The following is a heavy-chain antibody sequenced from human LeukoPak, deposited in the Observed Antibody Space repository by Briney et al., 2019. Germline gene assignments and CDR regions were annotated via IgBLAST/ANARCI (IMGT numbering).Heavy chain of an antibody. Sequence: PGGSLRLSCAASGFTFSSYSMNWVRQAPGKGLEWVSYISSSSSTIYYADSVKGRFTISRDNAKNSLYLQMNSLRAEDTAVYYCAREGVLLGDDYYDRKDDYWGQGTLVTVSS. V-gene: IGHV3-48*04. CDR1: GFTFSSYS. CDR3: AREGVLLGDDYYDRKDDY. J-gene: IGHJ4*02. CDR2: ISSSSSTI. D-gene: IGHD3-22*01.